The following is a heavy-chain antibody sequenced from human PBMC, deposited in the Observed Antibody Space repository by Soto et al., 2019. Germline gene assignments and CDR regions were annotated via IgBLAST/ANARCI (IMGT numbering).Heavy chain of an antibody. J-gene: IGHJ4*02. D-gene: IGHD1-26*01. CDR3: ATGSYYDY. CDR2: IGHSGSTI. CDR1: GLTFSSYE. V-gene: IGHV3-48*03. Sequence: SLRLSCTASGLTFSSYEMHWVRQAPGKGLEWVSYIGHSGSTIYYADSVKGRFTISRDNAKNSLYLQMNSLRADDTAIYYCATGSYYDYWGQGALVTVSS.